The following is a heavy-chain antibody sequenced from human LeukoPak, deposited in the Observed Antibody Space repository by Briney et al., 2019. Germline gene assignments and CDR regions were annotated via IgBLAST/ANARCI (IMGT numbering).Heavy chain of an antibody. Sequence: GGSLRLSCAASGFTFDDYAMHWVRQAPGKGPEWVSGISWNSGSIGYADSVKGRFTISRDNAKNSLYLQMNSLRAEDMALYYCAKDIEAAAGTGLDYWGQGTLVTVSS. D-gene: IGHD6-13*01. V-gene: IGHV3-9*03. J-gene: IGHJ4*02. CDR2: ISWNSGSI. CDR1: GFTFDDYA. CDR3: AKDIEAAAGTGLDY.